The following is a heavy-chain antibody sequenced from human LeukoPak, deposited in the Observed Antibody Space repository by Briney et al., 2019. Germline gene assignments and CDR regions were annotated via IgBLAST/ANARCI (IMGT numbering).Heavy chain of an antibody. CDR2: ITSEGSST. J-gene: IGHJ4*02. CDR1: GLTFSSYW. CDR3: ARGSSVVALD. D-gene: IGHD2-15*01. Sequence: GGSLRLSCAASGLTFSSYWMHWVRQVPGQGLVWVSRITSEGSSTSYADSVKGRFTISRDNAKNTLYLQKNSLRAEDTAVYYCARGSSVVALDWGQGTLVTVSS. V-gene: IGHV3-74*01.